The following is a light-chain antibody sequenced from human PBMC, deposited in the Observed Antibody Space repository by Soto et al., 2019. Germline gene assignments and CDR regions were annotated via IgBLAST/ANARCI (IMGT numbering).Light chain of an antibody. CDR2: EAS. CDR1: RSISTN. CDR3: QPYNDWRT. J-gene: IGKJ2*01. V-gene: IGKV3-15*01. Sequence: ETVMTQSPVTLSVSPGERATLSSRASRSISTNVAWYQQKSGQAPRLLIYEASTRATGIPARFSGSGSGTEFTLTISSLQSEDSAVYYCQPYNDWRTFGQGTKLEIK.